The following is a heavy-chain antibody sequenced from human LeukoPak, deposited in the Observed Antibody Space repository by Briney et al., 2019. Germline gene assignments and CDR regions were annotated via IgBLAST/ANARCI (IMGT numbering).Heavy chain of an antibody. Sequence: GGSLRLSCAASGFTFSSYAMSWVRQAPGKGLEWVSAISGSGGSTYYADSVKGRFTISRDNSKNTLYLQMNSLRAEDMAVYYCVYFWSGYPVDYWGQGTLVTVSS. J-gene: IGHJ4*02. CDR2: ISGSGGST. V-gene: IGHV3-23*01. CDR1: GFTFSSYA. CDR3: VYFWSGYPVDY. D-gene: IGHD3-3*01.